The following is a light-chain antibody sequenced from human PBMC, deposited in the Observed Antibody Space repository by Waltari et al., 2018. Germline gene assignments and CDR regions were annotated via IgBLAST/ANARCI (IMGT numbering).Light chain of an antibody. CDR3: HQYYIPPLT. J-gene: IGKJ5*01. CDR2: WAS. V-gene: IGKV4-1*01. Sequence: DIVMTQSPDSLAVSLGERATINCKSSQCGLSTSNRKTYLPLYQQQPGQSPRLLSNWASTRASGVPARLSGSGSGTGFTLTVSSLQAEDVAVYYCHQYYIPPLTFGQGTRLEIK. CDR1: QCGLSTSNRKTY.